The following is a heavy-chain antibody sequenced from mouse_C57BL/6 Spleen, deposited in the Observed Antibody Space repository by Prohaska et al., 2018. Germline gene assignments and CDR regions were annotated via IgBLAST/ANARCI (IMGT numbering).Heavy chain of an antibody. CDR2: ISLKSDNYAT. D-gene: IGHD1-1*01. J-gene: IGHJ2*01. Sequence: EVTLEESGGGLVPPVGSMKLSCVASGFTFSNYWMNWVRQSPEKGLEWVSQISLKSDNYATHYAESVKGRFTISRDDSKSSVYLQMNNLRAEDTGIYYCTAIYYYGSSYAFDYWGQGTTLTVSS. V-gene: IGHV6-3*01. CDR1: GFTFSNYW. CDR3: TAIYYYGSSYAFDY.